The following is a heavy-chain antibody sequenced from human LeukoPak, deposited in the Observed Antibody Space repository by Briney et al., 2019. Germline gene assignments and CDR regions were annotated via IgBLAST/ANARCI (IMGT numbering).Heavy chain of an antibody. CDR2: ISYDGSNK. D-gene: IGHD3-16*01. CDR3: ARGAWFGSDYTALYYFDY. J-gene: IGHJ4*02. Sequence: GGSLRLSCAASGFTFSSYAMHWVRQAPGKGLEWVAVISYDGSNKYYADSVKGRFTISRDNSKNTLYLQMNSLRAEDTAVYYCARGAWFGSDYTALYYFDYWGQGTLVTVSS. CDR1: GFTFSSYA. V-gene: IGHV3-30*04.